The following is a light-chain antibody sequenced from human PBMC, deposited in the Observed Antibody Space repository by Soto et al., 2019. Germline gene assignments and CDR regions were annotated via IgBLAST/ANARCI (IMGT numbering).Light chain of an antibody. V-gene: IGKV3-20*01. CDR3: QYFGDSPWP. Sequence: EIVFTQSPGTLSLSPGERATLSCRASQSIGSMSLAWYQQKPGQAPRLLIYEVSTRATGIPDRISGSGSGTDFTLTISRLEPEDFAVYSCQYFGDSPWPFGQGTKVDNK. CDR1: QSIGSMS. J-gene: IGKJ1*01. CDR2: EVS.